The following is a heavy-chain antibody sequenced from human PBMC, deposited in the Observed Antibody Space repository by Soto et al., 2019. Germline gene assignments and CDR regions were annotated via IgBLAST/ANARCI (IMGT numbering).Heavy chain of an antibody. CDR3: ARPNGLYCRGDGCSSYGMXV. V-gene: IGHV1-18*01. J-gene: IGHJ6*02. CDR2: ISAYNGNT. CDR1: GYTFTSYG. D-gene: IGHD2-15*01. Sequence: ASVKVSCKASGYTFTSYGISWVRQAPGQGLEWMGWISAYNGNTNYAQKLQGRVTMTTDTSTSTAYMELRSLRSDDTAVYYCARPNGLYCRGDGCSSYGMXVWSQGTTVTDS.